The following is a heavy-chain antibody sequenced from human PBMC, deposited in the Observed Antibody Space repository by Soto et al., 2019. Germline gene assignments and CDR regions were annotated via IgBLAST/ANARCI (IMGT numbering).Heavy chain of an antibody. CDR3: ARRVWNYDYYYYGMDV. V-gene: IGHV5-51*01. CDR1: GYSFTSYW. D-gene: IGHD1-7*01. CDR2: IYPGDSDT. Sequence: PGESLKISCKGSGYSFTSYWIGWVRQMPGKGLEWMGIIYPGDSDTRYSPSFQGQVTISADKSISTAYLQWSSLKASDTAMYYCARRVWNYDYYYYGMDVWGQGTTVTVSS. J-gene: IGHJ6*02.